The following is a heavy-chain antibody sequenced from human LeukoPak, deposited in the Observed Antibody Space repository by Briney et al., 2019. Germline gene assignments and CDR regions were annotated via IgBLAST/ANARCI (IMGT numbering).Heavy chain of an antibody. CDR2: IKSKTDGGTT. CDR3: TTYDFWSSHLDY. Sequence: PGGSLRLSCAASGFTFSNAWMSWVRQAPGKGLEWVGRIKSKTDGGTTDYAAPVKGRFTISRDDSKNTLYLQMNSLKTEDTAVYYCTTYDFWSSHLDYWGRGTLVTVSS. V-gene: IGHV3-15*01. CDR1: GFTFSNAW. D-gene: IGHD3-3*01. J-gene: IGHJ4*02.